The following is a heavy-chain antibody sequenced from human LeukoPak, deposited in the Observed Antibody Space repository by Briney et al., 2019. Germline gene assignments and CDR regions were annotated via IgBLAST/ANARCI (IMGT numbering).Heavy chain of an antibody. D-gene: IGHD5-18*01. V-gene: IGHV4-59*01. J-gene: IGHJ3*02. Sequence: SETLSLTCTVSGGSISSYYWSWIRQPPGKGLEWMGYIYYSGSTYYNPSLKSRVTISVDTPNNQFSLKLSSVTAADTAVYYCARRVGHSYGVTGAGAFDIWGQGTMVTVSS. CDR3: ARRVGHSYGVTGAGAFDI. CDR2: IYYSGST. CDR1: GGSISSYY.